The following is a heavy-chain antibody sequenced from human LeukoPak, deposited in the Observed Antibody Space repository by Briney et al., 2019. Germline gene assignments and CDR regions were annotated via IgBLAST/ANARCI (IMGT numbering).Heavy chain of an antibody. J-gene: IGHJ3*02. CDR1: GYTFTGYY. D-gene: IGHD2-2*01. V-gene: IGHV1-2*02. CDR3: VVAGECQLQNEDAFDI. Sequence: ASVKVSCKASGYTFTGYYMHWVRQAPGQGLEWMGWINPNSGGTNYAQKFQGRVTMTRDTSISTAYMELSRLRSDDTAVYYCVVAGECQLQNEDAFDIWGQGTMVTVSS. CDR2: INPNSGGT.